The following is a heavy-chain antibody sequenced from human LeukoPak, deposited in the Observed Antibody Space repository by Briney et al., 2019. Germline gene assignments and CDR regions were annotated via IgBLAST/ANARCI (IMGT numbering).Heavy chain of an antibody. D-gene: IGHD5-18*01. CDR3: TKTAVDTGPYDY. CDR1: GFTFTDHP. V-gene: IGHV3-23*01. CDR2: IGGDGIA. J-gene: IGHJ4*02. Sequence: GESLRLSCVASGFTFTDHPMNWVRQAPGKGLEWISYIGGDGIAFYADSVKGRFTISRDNSRNVLYLQMNSLRSEDTAVYYCTKTAVDTGPYDYWGQGTLVTVSS.